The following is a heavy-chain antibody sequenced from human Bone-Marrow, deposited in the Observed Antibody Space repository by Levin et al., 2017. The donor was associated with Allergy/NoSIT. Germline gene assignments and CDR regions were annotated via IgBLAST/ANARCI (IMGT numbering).Heavy chain of an antibody. CDR1: GYTFTSYD. V-gene: IGHV1-8*01. D-gene: IGHD3-3*01. CDR2: MNPNSGNT. J-gene: IGHJ6*02. Sequence: ASVKVSCKASGYTFTSYDINWVRQATGQGLEWMGWMNPNSGNTGYAQKFQGRVTMTRNTSISTAYMELSSLRSEDTAVYYCARGGDYDFWSGQNPNYYYDYGMDVWGQGTTVTVSS. CDR3: ARGGDYDFWSGQNPNYYYDYGMDV.